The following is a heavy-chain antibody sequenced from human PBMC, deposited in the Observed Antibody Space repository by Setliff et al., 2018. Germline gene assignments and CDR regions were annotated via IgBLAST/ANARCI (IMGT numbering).Heavy chain of an antibody. CDR3: AKEYVVNSFVSNSHQHYGLDV. CDR1: GGIIYDHW. Sequence: SETLSLTCSVSGGIIYDHWWTWIRQPAGAGLEWIGRIYSDGSADYSPSLKSRVSISADTSKNLFSLRLKSVTAADTAVYYCAKEYVVNSFVSNSHQHYGLDVWGQGTTVTVSS. V-gene: IGHV4-4*07. CDR2: IYSDGSA. D-gene: IGHD2-21*01. J-gene: IGHJ6*02.